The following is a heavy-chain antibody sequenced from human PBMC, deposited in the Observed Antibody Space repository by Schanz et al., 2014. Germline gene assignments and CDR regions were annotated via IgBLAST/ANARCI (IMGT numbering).Heavy chain of an antibody. CDR1: GFTFSKYG. Sequence: QVQLVESGGGVVQPGRSLRLSCAASGFTFSKYGVHWVRQAPGKGLEWVAVIWYNGSNKYYADSVRGRFTISRDNSKNTLYLQVNRLRAEDTAVYYCARRPAISMMADRWGQGTLVTVSS. CDR3: ARRPAISMMADR. CDR2: IWYNGSNK. D-gene: IGHD3-22*01. V-gene: IGHV3-33*01. J-gene: IGHJ5*02.